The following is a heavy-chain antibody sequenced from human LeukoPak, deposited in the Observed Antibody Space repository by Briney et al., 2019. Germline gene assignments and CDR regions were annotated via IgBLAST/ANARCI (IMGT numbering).Heavy chain of an antibody. J-gene: IGHJ4*02. V-gene: IGHV3-23*01. CDR2: ISGSGGST. D-gene: IGHD2-2*02. Sequence: PSETLSLTCGVSGGSITSTNWWSWVRQPPGQGLEWVSTISGSGGSTYYADSVKGRFTISRDNSKNRLYLQMSSLRAEDTAVYYCAKESGYCSSTSCYKYWGQGTLVTVSS. CDR3: AKESGYCSSTSCYKY. CDR1: GGSITSTN.